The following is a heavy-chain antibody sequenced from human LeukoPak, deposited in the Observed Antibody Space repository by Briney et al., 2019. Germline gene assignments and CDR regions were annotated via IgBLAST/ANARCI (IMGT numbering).Heavy chain of an antibody. J-gene: IGHJ4*02. V-gene: IGHV4-59*01. CDR3: ARSSTGSYFDY. CDR1: GGSMSRYY. Sequence: PSETLSLTCTVSGGSMSRYYWSWIRQPPGKGLECIGYMYYSGSTKYKPSLKSRVTISVDTSKNQFSLKLSSVTAADTAVYYCARSSTGSYFDYWGQGTLVTVSS. CDR2: MYYSGST. D-gene: IGHD3-3*02.